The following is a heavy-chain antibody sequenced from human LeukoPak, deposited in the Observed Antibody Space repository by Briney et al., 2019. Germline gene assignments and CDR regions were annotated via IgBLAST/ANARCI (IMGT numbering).Heavy chain of an antibody. Sequence: SETLSLTCTVSGGPTSSDYWSWIRQSPGKGLEWVGYVYNSGDTGKNPSLKSRVTILLDTSKNQCSLKLTSVSAADTAVYYCARLKLGAYFDLWGRGTLVTVSS. V-gene: IGHV4-59*08. CDR1: GGPTSSDY. CDR2: VYNSGDT. CDR3: ARLKLGAYFDL. J-gene: IGHJ2*01. D-gene: IGHD3-16*01.